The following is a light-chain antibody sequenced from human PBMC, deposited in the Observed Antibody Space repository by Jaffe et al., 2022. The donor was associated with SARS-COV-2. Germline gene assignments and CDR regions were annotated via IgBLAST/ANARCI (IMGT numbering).Light chain of an antibody. CDR3: QQYNSYPWT. V-gene: IGKV1-5*03. CDR1: QSISSW. CDR2: KAS. Sequence: DTQMTQSPSTLSASVEDRVTITCRASQSISSWLAWYQQKPGKAPKLLIYKASSLESGVPSRFSGSESGTEFTLTISSLQPDDFATYYCQQYNSYPWTFGQGTKVEIK. J-gene: IGKJ1*01.